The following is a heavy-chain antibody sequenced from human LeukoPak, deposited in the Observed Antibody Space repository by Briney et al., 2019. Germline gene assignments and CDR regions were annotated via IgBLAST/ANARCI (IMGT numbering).Heavy chain of an antibody. V-gene: IGHV3-49*03. J-gene: IGHJ6*02. CDR3: TREGALTGTMDYYYGMDV. CDR2: IRSKAYGGTT. D-gene: IGHD1-20*01. CDR1: GFTFGDYA. Sequence: GGSLRLSCTASGFTFGDYAMSWFRQAPGKGLEWVGFIRSKAYGGTTEYAASVKGRFTISRDDSKSIAYLQMNSLKTEDTAVYYCTREGALTGTMDYYYGMDVWGQGTTVTVSS.